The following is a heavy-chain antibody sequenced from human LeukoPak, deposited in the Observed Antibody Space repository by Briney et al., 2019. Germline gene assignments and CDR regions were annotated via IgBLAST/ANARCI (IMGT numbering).Heavy chain of an antibody. CDR3: ARDHYYGSGSLDY. V-gene: IGHV3-53*01. D-gene: IGHD3-10*01. CDR2: IYSGGST. Sequence: GGSLRLSCAASGFTFSSYWMSWVRQAPGKGLEWVSVIYSGGSTYYADSVKGRFTISRDNSKNTLYLQMNSLRAEDTAVYYCARDHYYGSGSLDYWGQGTLVTVSS. J-gene: IGHJ4*02. CDR1: GFTFSSYW.